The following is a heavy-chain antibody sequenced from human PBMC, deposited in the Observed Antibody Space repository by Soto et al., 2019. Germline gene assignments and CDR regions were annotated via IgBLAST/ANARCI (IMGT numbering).Heavy chain of an antibody. D-gene: IGHD2-15*01. J-gene: IGHJ5*02. V-gene: IGHV5-10-1*01. CDR1: GYSFTSYW. Sequence: PGESLKISCKGSGYSFTSYWITWVRQMPGKGLEWMGRIDPTDSYTDYSPSFQGHVTISVDKSINTAYLQWSSLKASDTAMYYCALVSTPPASWGQGTMVTVSS. CDR2: IDPTDSYT. CDR3: ALVSTPPAS.